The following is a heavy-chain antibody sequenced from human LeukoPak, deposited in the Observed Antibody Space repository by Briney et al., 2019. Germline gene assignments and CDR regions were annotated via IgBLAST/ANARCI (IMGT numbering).Heavy chain of an antibody. J-gene: IGHJ4*02. D-gene: IGHD1-14*01. CDR2: IYHDGNT. CDR3: VRDPHIENYFGTNTGLRDF. Sequence: SGTLSLTCAVSGGSISSSPWCSWVRHPPGKGLEWIGTIYHDGNTDYNPSLKSRVTISVDNAKNQLALKLTSLTAADTAVYYCVRDPHIENYFGTNTGLRDFWGQGTLVTVSS. V-gene: IGHV4-4*02. CDR1: GGSISSSPW.